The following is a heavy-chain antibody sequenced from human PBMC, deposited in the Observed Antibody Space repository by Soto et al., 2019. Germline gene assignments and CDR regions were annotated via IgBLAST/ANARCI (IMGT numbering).Heavy chain of an antibody. CDR1: GGTFSSYA. CDR2: IIPIFGTA. CDR3: ARVRSRGYSNGHGNRYYYYYGMDV. J-gene: IGHJ6*02. V-gene: IGHV1-69*06. D-gene: IGHD5-18*01. Sequence: SVKVSCKASGGTFSSYAISWVRQAPGQGLEWMGGIIPIFGTANYAQKFQGRVTITEDKSTSTAYMELSSLRSEDTAVYYCARVRSRGYSNGHGNRYYYYYGMDVWGQGTTVTVSS.